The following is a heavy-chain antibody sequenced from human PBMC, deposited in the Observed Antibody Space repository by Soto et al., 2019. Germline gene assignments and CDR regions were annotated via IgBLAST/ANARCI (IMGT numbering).Heavy chain of an antibody. V-gene: IGHV3-66*01. D-gene: IGHD3-3*01. Sequence: GGSLRLSCAASGFTVSSNYMSWVRQAPGKGLEWVSVIYSGGSTYYADSVKGRFTISRDNAKNTLYLQMNSLRAEDTAVYYCARDRPPYELWSGYTIDAFDIWGQGTV. CDR2: IYSGGST. CDR1: GFTVSSNY. CDR3: ARDRPPYELWSGYTIDAFDI. J-gene: IGHJ3*02.